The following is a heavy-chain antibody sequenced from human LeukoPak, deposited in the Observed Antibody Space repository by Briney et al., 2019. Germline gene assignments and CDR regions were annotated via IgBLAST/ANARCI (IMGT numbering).Heavy chain of an antibody. Sequence: GGSLRLSCAASGFTFSSYSMNWVRQAPGKGLEWVSSISSSSSYIYYADSVKGRFTISRDNAKNSLYLQMNSLRADDTAVYYRARGGRAGWSGTYEDSFDVWGQGTMVTVSS. V-gene: IGHV3-21*04. D-gene: IGHD1-26*01. CDR2: ISSSSSYI. CDR1: GFTFSSYS. J-gene: IGHJ3*01. CDR3: ARGGRAGWSGTYEDSFDV.